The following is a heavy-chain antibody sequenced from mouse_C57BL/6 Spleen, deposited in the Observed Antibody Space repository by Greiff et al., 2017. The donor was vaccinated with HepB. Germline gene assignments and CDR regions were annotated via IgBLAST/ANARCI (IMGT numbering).Heavy chain of an antibody. V-gene: IGHV1-55*01. D-gene: IGHD1-1*01. CDR2: IYPGSGST. J-gene: IGHJ3*01. CDR3: ASEAHYGSSSFAY. Sequence: QVQLQQPGAELVKPGASVKMSCKASGYTFTSYWITWVKQRPGQGLEWIGDIYPGSGSTNYNEKFKSKATLTVDTSSSTAYMQLSSLTSEDSAVSYCASEAHYGSSSFAYWGQGTLVTVSA. CDR1: GYTFTSYW.